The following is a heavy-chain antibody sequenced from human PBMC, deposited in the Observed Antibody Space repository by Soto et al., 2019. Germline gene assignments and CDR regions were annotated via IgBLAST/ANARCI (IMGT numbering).Heavy chain of an antibody. CDR1: GGSISSGGYS. D-gene: IGHD2-2*01. CDR2: IYHSGST. V-gene: IGHV4-30-2*01. J-gene: IGHJ5*02. Sequence: SETLSLTCAVSGGSISSGGYSWSWIRQPPGKGLEWIGYIYHSGSTYYNLSLKSRVTISVDRSKNQFSLKLSSVTAADTAVYYCAREGGYCSSTSCFRPGLFDPWGQGTLVTVSS. CDR3: AREGGYCSSTSCFRPGLFDP.